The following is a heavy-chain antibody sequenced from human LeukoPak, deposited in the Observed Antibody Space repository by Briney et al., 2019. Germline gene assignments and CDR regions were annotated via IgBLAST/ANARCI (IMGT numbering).Heavy chain of an antibody. D-gene: IGHD3-16*01. CDR2: VSDDESDK. Sequence: GGSLRLSCTASGFTFSSYAMHWVRQAPDRGLEWVAVVSDDESDKYYADSVRGRFTVSRDNPKNTLYLQMNSLRRDDTAVYYCARDLKQWVLLWWLDPWGQGTLVTVSS. CDR1: GFTFSSYA. CDR3: ARDLKQWVLLWWLDP. V-gene: IGHV3-30*19. J-gene: IGHJ5*01.